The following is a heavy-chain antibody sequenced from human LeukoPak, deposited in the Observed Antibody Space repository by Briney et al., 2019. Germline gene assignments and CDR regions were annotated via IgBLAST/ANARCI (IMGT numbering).Heavy chain of an antibody. V-gene: IGHV4-31*03. D-gene: IGHD5-18*01. Sequence: PSETLSLTCTVSGGSISSGGYYWSWIRQHPGKGLEWIGYIYYSGSTYNNPSLKSRVTISVDTSKNQFSLKLSSVTAADTAVCYCARGLIGYSYGFSGFDPWGQGTLVTVSS. CDR1: GGSISSGGYY. CDR2: IYYSGST. CDR3: ARGLIGYSYGFSGFDP. J-gene: IGHJ5*02.